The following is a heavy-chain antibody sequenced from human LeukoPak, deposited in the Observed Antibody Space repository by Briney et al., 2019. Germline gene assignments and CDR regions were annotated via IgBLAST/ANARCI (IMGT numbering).Heavy chain of an antibody. CDR3: ARRYSGYEYFEY. CDR2: IYPGDSDT. CDR1: GYSFTSYW. J-gene: IGHJ4*02. D-gene: IGHD5-12*01. V-gene: IGHV5-51*01. Sequence: GEPLKISCKGSGYSFTSYWIGWVRQMPGKGLEWMGIIYPGDSDTRYSPSFQGQVTISADKSINTAYVHWSSLKASDTAMYYCARRYSGYEYFEYWGQGTLVSVSS.